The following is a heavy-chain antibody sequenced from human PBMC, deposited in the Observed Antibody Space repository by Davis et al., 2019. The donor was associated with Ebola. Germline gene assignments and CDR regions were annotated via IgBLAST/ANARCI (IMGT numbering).Heavy chain of an antibody. D-gene: IGHD5/OR15-5a*01. CDR1: GGSIGNYY. V-gene: IGHV4-4*07. CDR3: ARDEYNRGYSVYEGGALDI. Sequence: SETLSLTCKASGGSIGNYYWSWIRQPAGKGLEWIGRMLASGGADYNPSLRSRLTMTVDTSKNQFSLKLGSVTAADTAVYYCARDEYNRGYSVYEGGALDIWGPGTMVTVSS. J-gene: IGHJ3*02. CDR2: MLASGGA.